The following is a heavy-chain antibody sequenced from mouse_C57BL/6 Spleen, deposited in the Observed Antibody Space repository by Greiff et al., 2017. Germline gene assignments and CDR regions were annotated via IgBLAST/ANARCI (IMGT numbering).Heavy chain of an antibody. Sequence: QVQLQQPGAELVMPGASVKLSCKASGYTFTSYWMHWVQQRPGQGLEWIGEIDPSVSYINYNQKFKGKSTLTVDKSSSTAYMQLSSLTSEDSAVYDGARRRGTRYFDVWGTGTTVTVSS. CDR2: IDPSVSYI. CDR1: GYTFTSYW. CDR3: ARRRGTRYFDV. J-gene: IGHJ1*03. V-gene: IGHV1-69*01. D-gene: IGHD2-13*01.